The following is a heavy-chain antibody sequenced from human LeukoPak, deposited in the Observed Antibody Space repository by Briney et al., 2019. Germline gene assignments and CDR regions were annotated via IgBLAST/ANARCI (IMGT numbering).Heavy chain of an antibody. D-gene: IGHD4-17*01. J-gene: IGHJ4*02. V-gene: IGHV3-21*01. CDR2: ISTSSLYI. Sequence: GGSLRLSCAASGFTFSSYSMNWVRQAPGKGLEWVSSISTSSLYIYYADSVKGRFIISRDNAKNSLYVQMNSLRSDDTAIYYCARDRDYGTFDYWGQGTLVTVSS. CDR3: ARDRDYGTFDY. CDR1: GFTFSSYS.